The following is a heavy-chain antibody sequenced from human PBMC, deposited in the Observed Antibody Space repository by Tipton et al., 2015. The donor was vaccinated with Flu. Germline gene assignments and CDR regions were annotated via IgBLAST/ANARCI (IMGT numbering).Heavy chain of an antibody. CDR2: INPSSGGP. D-gene: IGHD1-1*01. CDR1: GYTFTGYF. Sequence: QSGPEVKKSGASVRVSCKTPGYTFTGYFIHWVRQAPGQGLEWMGRINPSSGGPNYAQNFQGRVTMTRDTSITTAYMELSRLGSNDTAVYYCARNRQQSRYFDLWGRGTLVTVSS. CDR3: ARNRQQSRYFDL. V-gene: IGHV1-2*06. J-gene: IGHJ2*01.